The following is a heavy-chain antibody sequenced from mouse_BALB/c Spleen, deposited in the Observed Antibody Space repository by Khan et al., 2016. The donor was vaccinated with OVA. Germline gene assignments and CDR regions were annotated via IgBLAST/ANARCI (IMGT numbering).Heavy chain of an antibody. V-gene: IGHV1-77*01. J-gene: IGHJ3*01. CDR2: IFPGSDTP. Sequence: QVQLKQSGPELVKPGASLKVSCKASGYTFTDYIIGWVRQSTRQGLEWIGDIFPGSDTPYYNEKFKDKATLTADKSSNTAYMQLSSLTSEDSAVXFCARGGYSVFAYWGQGTLVTVSA. CDR3: ARGGYSVFAY. CDR1: GYTFTDYI. D-gene: IGHD2-14*01.